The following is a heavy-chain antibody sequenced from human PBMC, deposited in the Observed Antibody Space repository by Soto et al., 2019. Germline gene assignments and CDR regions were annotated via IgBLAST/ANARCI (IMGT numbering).Heavy chain of an antibody. CDR1: YVYLSSYD. CDR2: IYYSGST. J-gene: IGHJ4*02. D-gene: IGHD6-19*01. Sequence: SVPLSLTWTVVYVYLSSYDWSWIRQPPGKGLEWIGYIYYSGSTNYSPSLKSRVTISVDTSKNQFSLKLSSVTAADTAVYYCARRYSSGFDFWGQGTLVTVSS. CDR3: ARRYSSGFDF. V-gene: IGHV4-59*08.